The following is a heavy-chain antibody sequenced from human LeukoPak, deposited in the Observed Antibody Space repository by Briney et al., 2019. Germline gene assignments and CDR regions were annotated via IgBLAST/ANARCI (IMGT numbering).Heavy chain of an antibody. CDR1: GGTFSSYA. CDR3: ARVNRANYYDSSGPFDY. V-gene: IGHV1-69*13. CDR2: IIPIFGTA. D-gene: IGHD3-22*01. J-gene: IGHJ4*02. Sequence: ASEKVSCKASGGTFSSYAISWVRQAPGQGLEWMGGIIPIFGTANYAQKFQGRVTITADESTSTAYMELSSLRSEDTAVYYCARVNRANYYDSSGPFDYWGQGTLVTVSS.